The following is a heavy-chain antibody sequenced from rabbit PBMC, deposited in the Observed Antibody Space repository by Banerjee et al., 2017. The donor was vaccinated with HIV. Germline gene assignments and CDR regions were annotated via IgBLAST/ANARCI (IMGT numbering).Heavy chain of an antibody. CDR1: GFSLSTNYV. D-gene: IGHD4-1*01. Sequence: QQQLEESGGDLVKPGGSLALTCKASGFSLSTNYVMCWVRQAPGKGLEWIGYIVTGSGNTYYASWAKGRFTISKTSSTTVTLQMTSLTAADTATYFCTKLYFYGSGWAFNLWGPGTLVTVS. CDR2: IVTGSGNT. V-gene: IGHV1S45*01. J-gene: IGHJ4*01. CDR3: TKLYFYGSGWAFNL.